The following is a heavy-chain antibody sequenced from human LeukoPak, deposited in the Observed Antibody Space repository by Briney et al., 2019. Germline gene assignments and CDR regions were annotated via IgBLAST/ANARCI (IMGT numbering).Heavy chain of an antibody. V-gene: IGHV4-39*01. CDR2: IYYSGST. CDR3: ALVGATPRGY. J-gene: IGHJ4*02. Sequence: SETLSLTCTVSGGSISSSSYYWGWIRQPPGKGLEWIGSIYYSGSTYYNPSLKSRVTISVDTSKNQFSLKLSSVTAADTAVYYCALVGATPRGYWGQGTLVTVSS. CDR1: GGSISSSSYY. D-gene: IGHD1-26*01.